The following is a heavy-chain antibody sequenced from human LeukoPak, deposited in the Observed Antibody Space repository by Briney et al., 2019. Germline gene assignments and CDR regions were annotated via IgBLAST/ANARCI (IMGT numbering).Heavy chain of an antibody. Sequence: PGGSTRLSCAASGFTFSSYSMNWIRQAPGKGLEWVSSISSSSSYIYYADSVKGRFTISRDNAKNSLYLQMNSLRAEDTAVYYCARDVLELAFDIWGQGTMVTVSS. D-gene: IGHD1-7*01. CDR2: ISSSSSYI. CDR1: GFTFSSYS. V-gene: IGHV3-21*01. CDR3: ARDVLELAFDI. J-gene: IGHJ3*02.